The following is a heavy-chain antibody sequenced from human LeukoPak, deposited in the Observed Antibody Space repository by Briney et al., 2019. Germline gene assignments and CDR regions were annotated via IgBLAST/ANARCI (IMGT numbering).Heavy chain of an antibody. D-gene: IGHD5-18*01. CDR2: INHSGST. J-gene: IGHJ5*02. CDR3: ARVWIQSNWFDP. V-gene: IGHV4-34*01. CDR1: GGSFSGYY. Sequence: SETLSLTCAVYGGSFSGYYWSWLRQPPGKGLEWIGEINHSGSTNYNPSLKSRVTISVDTSKTQFSLKLSSVTAADTAVYYCARVWIQSNWFDPWGQGTLVTVSS.